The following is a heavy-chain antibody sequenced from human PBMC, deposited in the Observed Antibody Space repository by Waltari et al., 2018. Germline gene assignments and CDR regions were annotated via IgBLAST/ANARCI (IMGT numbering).Heavy chain of an antibody. V-gene: IGHV3-74*01. Sequence: EVQLVESGGGLVQPGESLRLSCAASGFTFSSYWMPWVRQAPGKGLAWGSRMNTEGSTTSYADSVMGRSTISRDNAKNTLYLQMNSLTVDDTAVYYCAELSSSAFHIWGQGTMVTVSA. CDR2: MNTEGSTT. J-gene: IGHJ3*02. CDR3: AELSSSAFHI. D-gene: IGHD1-7*01. CDR1: GFTFSSYW.